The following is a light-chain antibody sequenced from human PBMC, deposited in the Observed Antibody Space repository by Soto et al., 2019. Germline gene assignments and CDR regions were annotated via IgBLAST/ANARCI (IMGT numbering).Light chain of an antibody. J-gene: IGKJ5*01. Sequence: GMTQSPATLSVSTGETATLSCRASQSVSNNVAWYQQKPGQAPRLLIYDASNRATGIPARFSGSGSGTEFTLTVSSLQSEDFAVYYCQQYIKWPITLGQGRRLEV. V-gene: IGKV3D-15*01. CDR3: QQYIKWPIT. CDR2: DAS. CDR1: QSVSNN.